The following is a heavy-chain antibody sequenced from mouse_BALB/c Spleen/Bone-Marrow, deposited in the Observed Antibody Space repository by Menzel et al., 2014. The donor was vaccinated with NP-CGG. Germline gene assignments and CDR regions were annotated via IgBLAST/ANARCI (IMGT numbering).Heavy chain of an antibody. CDR1: GFTFSNYW. J-gene: IGHJ3*01. CDR2: IRLKSYNYAT. V-gene: IGHV6-6*02. Sequence: EVQLQQSGGGLVQPGGSMKLSCVASGFTFSNYWMNWVRQSPEKGLEWVAEIRLKSYNYATHYAESVKGRFTISRDDSKSSVYLQINNLRAEGTGIYYCTTGFAYWGQGTLVTVSA. CDR3: TTGFAY.